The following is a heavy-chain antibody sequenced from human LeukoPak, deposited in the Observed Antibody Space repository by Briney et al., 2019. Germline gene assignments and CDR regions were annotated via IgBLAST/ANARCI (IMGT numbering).Heavy chain of an antibody. J-gene: IGHJ3*02. V-gene: IGHV5-51*01. Sequence: GASLQISCKGSGYSFTSYWIGWVRQMPGKGLEWIGIIYPGDSDTRYSPSFQGQVTISADKSISTAYLQWSSLKASDTAMYYCARPGYSSSWYEEAFDIWGQGTMVTVSS. CDR1: GYSFTSYW. D-gene: IGHD6-13*01. CDR2: IYPGDSDT. CDR3: ARPGYSSSWYEEAFDI.